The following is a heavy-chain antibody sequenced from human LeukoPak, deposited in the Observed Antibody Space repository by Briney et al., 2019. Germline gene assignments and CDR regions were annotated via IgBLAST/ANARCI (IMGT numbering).Heavy chain of an antibody. D-gene: IGHD2-2*01. CDR3: AKGDLVLPAHYYYGVDV. V-gene: IGHV3-23*01. Sequence: GRSLRLSCAASGFTFSSYAMNWVRQAPGKGLEWVSSISGGGGSTYYADTVKGRFTISRGNSNNTLYLQMNSLRAEDTAVYYCAKGDLVLPAHYYYGVDVWGQGTTVTVSS. CDR1: GFTFSSYA. J-gene: IGHJ6*02. CDR2: ISGGGGST.